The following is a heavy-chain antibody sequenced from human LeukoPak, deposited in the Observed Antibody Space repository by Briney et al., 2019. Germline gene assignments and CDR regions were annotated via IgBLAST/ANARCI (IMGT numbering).Heavy chain of an antibody. CDR3: ARSVGYSYEYYYYMDV. CDR2: INQDGNEK. Sequence: GGSLRLSCAASGFSFSSYWMSWVRQAPGKGLEWVASINQDGNEKYYVDSVKGRFTISRDNAKNSLYLQMNSLRAEDTAVYYCARSVGYSYEYYYYMDVWGKGTTVTISS. CDR1: GFSFSSYW. D-gene: IGHD5-18*01. V-gene: IGHV3-7*01. J-gene: IGHJ6*03.